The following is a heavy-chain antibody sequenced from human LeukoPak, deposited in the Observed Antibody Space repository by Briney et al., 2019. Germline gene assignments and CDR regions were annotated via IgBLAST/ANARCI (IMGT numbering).Heavy chain of an antibody. Sequence: GGSLRLSCAASGLTFNKCVMHWVRQAPGKGLEWVALISHDETNTVYADSVKGRFTISRDDSKNTLYLEMTGLRVEDTAVYYCAKEGVSSGYAGAFDIWGQGTMVTVSS. CDR3: AKEGVSSGYAGAFDI. D-gene: IGHD3-22*01. CDR1: GLTFNKCV. CDR2: ISHDETNT. V-gene: IGHV3-30-3*01. J-gene: IGHJ3*02.